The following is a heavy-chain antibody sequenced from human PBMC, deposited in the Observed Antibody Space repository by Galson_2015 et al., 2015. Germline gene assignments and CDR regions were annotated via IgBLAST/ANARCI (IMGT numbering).Heavy chain of an antibody. CDR3: ARGFGDCWSGYYLHFYYMDV. CDR1: GYTFTTYG. Sequence: SVKVSCKASGYTFTTYGFCWVRQAPGKGLEWMGCISAYNGNTDYAQKLQDRVTMTTDTSTSTAYLELRSLRSEDTAVYYCARGFGDCWSGYYLHFYYMDVWGKGTAVTVSS. D-gene: IGHD3-3*01. V-gene: IGHV1-18*01. J-gene: IGHJ6*03. CDR2: ISAYNGNT.